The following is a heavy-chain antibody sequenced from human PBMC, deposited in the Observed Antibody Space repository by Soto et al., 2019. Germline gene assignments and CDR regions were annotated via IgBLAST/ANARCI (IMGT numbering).Heavy chain of an antibody. Sequence: QLQLVESGGGVVQPGRSLRLSCAAAGLSFGRFGIHWVRQAPGKGLDWVAVIWYDGSNQCYADSVKGRFTISRDNSKNMGCMAMNSLTPEDTAREYCARDPVGDSNNYDSPDWFDPWGQGTLVTVSS. CDR2: IWYDGSNQ. V-gene: IGHV3-33*01. D-gene: IGHD3-16*01. CDR1: GLSFGRFG. CDR3: ARDPVGDSNNYDSPDWFDP. J-gene: IGHJ5*02.